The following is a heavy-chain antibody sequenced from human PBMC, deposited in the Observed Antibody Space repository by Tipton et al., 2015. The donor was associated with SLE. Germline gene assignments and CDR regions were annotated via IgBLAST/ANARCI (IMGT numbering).Heavy chain of an antibody. D-gene: IGHD4-23*01. CDR1: GGSISSSSYY. V-gene: IGHV4-39*07. CDR3: AGGSVTVNY. Sequence: TLSLTCTVSGGSISSSSYYWSWIRQPPGKGLEWIGEINHSGSTNYNPSLKSRVTISVDTSKNQFSLKLSSVTAADTAVYYCAGGSVTVNYWGQGTLVTVSS. J-gene: IGHJ4*02. CDR2: INHSGST.